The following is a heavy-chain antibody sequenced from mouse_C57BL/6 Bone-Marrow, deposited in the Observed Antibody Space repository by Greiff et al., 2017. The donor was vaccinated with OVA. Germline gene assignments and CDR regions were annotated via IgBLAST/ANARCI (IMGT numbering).Heavy chain of an antibody. CDR1: GYTFTSYG. D-gene: IGHD2-3*01. CDR2: IYPRSGNT. CDR3: AMDGYYGVFAY. Sequence: QVQLQQSGAELARPGASVKLSCKASGYTFTSYGISWVKQRTGQGLEWIGEIYPRSGNTYYNEKFKGKATLTADKSSSTAYMELRSLTSEDSAVYYCAMDGYYGVFAYWGQGTLVTVSA. V-gene: IGHV1-81*01. J-gene: IGHJ3*01.